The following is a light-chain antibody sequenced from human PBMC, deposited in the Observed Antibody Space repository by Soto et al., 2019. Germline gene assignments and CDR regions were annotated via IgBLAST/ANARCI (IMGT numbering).Light chain of an antibody. Sequence: QSALTQPASVSGSPGQSITISYTGTSSDVGGYNYVSWYQQYPGKAPKLMIYEVSNRPSGVSNRFSGSKSGNTASLTISGLQAEDEADYYCSSFTSTHTGVFGGGTKLTVL. V-gene: IGLV2-14*01. CDR3: SSFTSTHTGV. J-gene: IGLJ3*02. CDR2: EVS. CDR1: SSDVGGYNY.